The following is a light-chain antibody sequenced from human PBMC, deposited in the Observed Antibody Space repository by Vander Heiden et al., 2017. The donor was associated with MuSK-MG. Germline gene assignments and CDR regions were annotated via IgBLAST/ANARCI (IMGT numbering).Light chain of an antibody. CDR2: GNT. Sequence: QSVLTQPPSVSGAPGQRVTISCAGSSSNIGSGYDVHWYQQLPGAAPKLIIYGNTIRPSGVPDRFSGAKSGTSAALAITGLQAEDEADYYCQSYDSSLSGSLFGGGTKLTVL. J-gene: IGLJ2*01. CDR3: QSYDSSLSGSL. V-gene: IGLV1-40*01. CDR1: SSNIGSGYD.